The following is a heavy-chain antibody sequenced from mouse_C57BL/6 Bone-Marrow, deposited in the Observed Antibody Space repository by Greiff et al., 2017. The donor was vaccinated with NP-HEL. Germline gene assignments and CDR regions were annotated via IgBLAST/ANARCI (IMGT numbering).Heavy chain of an antibody. Sequence: VQLQQSGPELVKPGASVKISCKASGYAFSSSWMNWVKQRPGKGLEWIGRIYPGDGDTNYNGKFKGKATLTADKSSSTAYMQLSSLTSEDSAVYFCASLWLRRGGYYFDYWGQGTTLTVSS. V-gene: IGHV1-82*01. CDR1: GYAFSSSW. D-gene: IGHD2-2*01. J-gene: IGHJ2*01. CDR3: ASLWLRRGGYYFDY. CDR2: IYPGDGDT.